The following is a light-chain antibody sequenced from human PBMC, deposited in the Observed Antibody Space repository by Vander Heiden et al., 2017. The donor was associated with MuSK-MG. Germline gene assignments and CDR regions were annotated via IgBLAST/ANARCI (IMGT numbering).Light chain of an antibody. Sequence: QSALTQPRSVSGSPGQSVTISCTGTSGDTGSYDFVSWYQQHPGKAPKLVIYDVTERPSGVPDRFSGSKSGNTASLTISGLQPEDESDFYCYSYAGDYTYVFGTGTKLTVL. CDR3: YSYAGDYTYV. CDR1: SGDTGSYDF. V-gene: IGLV2-11*01. J-gene: IGLJ1*01. CDR2: DVT.